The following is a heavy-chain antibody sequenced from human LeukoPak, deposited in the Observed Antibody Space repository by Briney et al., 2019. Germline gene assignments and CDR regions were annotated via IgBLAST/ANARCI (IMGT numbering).Heavy chain of an antibody. D-gene: IGHD3-9*01. CDR2: ISSSGSTI. J-gene: IGHJ4*02. V-gene: IGHV3-11*01. CDR1: GFTFSDYY. Sequence: GGSLRLSCAASGFTFSDYYMSWIRQAPGKGLEWVSYISSSGSTIYYADSVKGRFTISRDNAKNSLYLQMNSLRAEDTAVYYCARDPPVNILQVDYWGQGTLVTVSS. CDR3: ARDPPVNILQVDY.